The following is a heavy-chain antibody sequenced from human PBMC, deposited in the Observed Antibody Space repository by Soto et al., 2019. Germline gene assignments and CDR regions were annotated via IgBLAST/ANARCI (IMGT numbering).Heavy chain of an antibody. CDR2: IYHSGST. D-gene: IGHD2-15*01. V-gene: IGHV4-30-2*01. J-gene: IGHJ4*02. Sequence: SELLSLTCTVSYGSISSSTYFWGWIRQPPGKGLEWIGYIYHSGSTYYNPSLKSRVTISVDRSKNQFSLKLSSVTAADTAVYYCARGQVVAAQHWGQGTLVTVSS. CDR1: YGSISSSTYF. CDR3: ARGQVVAAQH.